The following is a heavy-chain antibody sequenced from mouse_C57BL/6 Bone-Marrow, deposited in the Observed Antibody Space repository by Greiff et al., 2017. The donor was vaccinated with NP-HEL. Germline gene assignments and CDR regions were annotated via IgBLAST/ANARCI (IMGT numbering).Heavy chain of an antibody. V-gene: IGHV7-1*01. Sequence: DVMLVESGGGLVQSGRSLRLSCATSGFTFSDFYMEWVRQAPGKGLEWIAASRNKANDYTTEYSASVKGRFIVSRDTSQSILYLQMNALRAEDTAIYYCARGHYDYVWYFDVWGTGTTVTVSS. D-gene: IGHD2-4*01. CDR1: GFTFSDFY. J-gene: IGHJ1*03. CDR2: SRNKANDYTT. CDR3: ARGHYDYVWYFDV.